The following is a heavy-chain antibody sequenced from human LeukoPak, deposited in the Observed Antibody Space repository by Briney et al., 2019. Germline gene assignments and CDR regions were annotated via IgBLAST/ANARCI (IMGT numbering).Heavy chain of an antibody. Sequence: SETLSLTCTVSGGSISSSSYYWGWIRQPPGKGLEWIASIYFSGSAYYNPSLRSRVTISLDTSENQFSLQLSSVTAADTAVYYCAREVAAQYSWYFDLWGRGTLVTVSS. J-gene: IGHJ2*01. V-gene: IGHV4-39*07. CDR2: IYFSGSA. D-gene: IGHD6-13*01. CDR3: AREVAAQYSWYFDL. CDR1: GGSISSSSYY.